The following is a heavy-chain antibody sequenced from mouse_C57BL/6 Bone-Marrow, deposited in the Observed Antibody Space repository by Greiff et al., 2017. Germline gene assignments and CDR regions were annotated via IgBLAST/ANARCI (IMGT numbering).Heavy chain of an antibody. J-gene: IGHJ3*01. CDR1: GYTFTSYW. CDR2: IDPSDSYP. D-gene: IGHD2-3*01. CDR3: AREDGYYSAWFAD. Sequence: QVQLQQPGAELVKPGASVKLSCKASGYTFTSYWMQWVKQRPGQGLEWIGEIDPSDSYPNYNQKFKGKATLTVDTSSSTAYMQLSSLTSEDSAVYYCAREDGYYSAWFADWGQGTLVTVSA. V-gene: IGHV1-50*01.